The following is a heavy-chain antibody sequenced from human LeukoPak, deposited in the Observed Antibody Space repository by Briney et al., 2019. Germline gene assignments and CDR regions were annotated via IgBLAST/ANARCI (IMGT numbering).Heavy chain of an antibody. CDR2: ISSSSSYI. J-gene: IGHJ4*02. V-gene: IGHV3-21*01. CDR3: ASDGGNGGGR. D-gene: IGHD4-23*01. CDR1: GFTFSSYS. Sequence: GGSLRLSCAASGFTFSSYSMNWVRQAPGKGLEWVSSISSSSSYIYYADSVKDRFTISRDNAKNSLYLQMNSLRAEDTAVYYCASDGGNGGGRWGQGTLVTVSS.